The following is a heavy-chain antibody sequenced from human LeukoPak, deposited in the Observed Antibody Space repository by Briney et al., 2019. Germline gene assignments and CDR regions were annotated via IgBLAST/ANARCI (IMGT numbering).Heavy chain of an antibody. V-gene: IGHV4-59*01. CDR1: GGSITSYY. D-gene: IGHD1-14*01. CDR3: ARASTTFDD. CDR2: VSDGGRT. J-gene: IGHJ4*02. Sequence: PSETLSLTCSVSGGSITSYYWSWIRQPPEKGLEWIGHVSDGGRTNYSPSLRSRVSISVDTSKNQFSLKLNSVTAADTAVYFCARASTTFDDWGQGTLVTVSS.